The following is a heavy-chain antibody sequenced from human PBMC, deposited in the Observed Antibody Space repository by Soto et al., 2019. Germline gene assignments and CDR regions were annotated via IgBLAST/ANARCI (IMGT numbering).Heavy chain of an antibody. D-gene: IGHD2-15*01. CDR1: GYTFTSYG. CDR3: ARDKGYCSDTSCPDFDY. J-gene: IGHJ4*02. Sequence: GASVKVSCKASGYTFTSYGISWVRQAPGQGLEWMGWISAYNGNTNYAQKLQGRVTMTTDTSTSTAYMELRSLRYEDTAVYYCARDKGYCSDTSCPDFDYWGQGTLVTVSS. V-gene: IGHV1-18*01. CDR2: ISAYNGNT.